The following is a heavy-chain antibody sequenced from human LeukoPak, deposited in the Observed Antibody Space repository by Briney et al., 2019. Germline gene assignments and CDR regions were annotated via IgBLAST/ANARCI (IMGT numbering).Heavy chain of an antibody. D-gene: IGHD6-19*01. CDR2: ISWNSGSI. J-gene: IGHJ6*02. Sequence: GRSLRLSCAASGYTFDDYAMHWVRHAPGKGLEWVSGISWNSGSIGYADSVKGRFTISRDNAKNSLYLQMNSLRAEDTALYYCAKDMTPVAVKNCMDVWGQGTTVTVSS. V-gene: IGHV3-9*01. CDR1: GYTFDDYA. CDR3: AKDMTPVAVKNCMDV.